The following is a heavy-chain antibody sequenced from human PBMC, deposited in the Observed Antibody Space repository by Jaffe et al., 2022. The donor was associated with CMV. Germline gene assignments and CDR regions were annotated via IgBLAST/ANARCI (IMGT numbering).Heavy chain of an antibody. V-gene: IGHV2-70*15. Sequence: QVTLRESGPALVKPTQSLTLTCTFSGFSLRTFGMCVSWIRQPPGKALEWLARIDWNDDKYYSTSLKTRLTISKDTSKNQVVLTMTNMDPADTATFYCARMGSYYDSRGYPYYFDSWGQGTLVTVSS. CDR2: IDWNDDK. CDR3: ARMGSYYDSRGYPYYFDS. D-gene: IGHD3-22*01. J-gene: IGHJ4*02. CDR1: GFSLRTFGMC.